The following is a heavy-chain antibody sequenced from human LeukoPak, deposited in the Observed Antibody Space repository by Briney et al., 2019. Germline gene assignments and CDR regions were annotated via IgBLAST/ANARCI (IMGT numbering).Heavy chain of an antibody. CDR3: ARDKTANHSGSYGPFDY. Sequence: GRSLRLSCAASGFTFSSYGMHWVRQAPGKGLEWVAVISYDGSNKYYADSVKGRFTISRDNSKNTLYLQMNSLRAEDTAVYYCARDKTANHSGSYGPFDYWGQGTLVTVSS. CDR2: ISYDGSNK. V-gene: IGHV3-30*03. CDR1: GFTFSSYG. D-gene: IGHD1-26*01. J-gene: IGHJ4*02.